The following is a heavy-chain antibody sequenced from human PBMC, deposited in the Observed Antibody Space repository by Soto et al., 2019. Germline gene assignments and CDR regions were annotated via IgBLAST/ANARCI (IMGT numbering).Heavy chain of an antibody. CDR3: ARQKMGSVGATLGFPDAFVI. CDR1: GYSFTSYW. V-gene: IGHV5-51*01. D-gene: IGHD1-26*01. CDR2: IYPGDSDT. Sequence: PGESLKISCKGSGYSFTSYWIGWVRQMPGKGLEWMGIIYPGDSDTRYSPSFQGQVTISADKSISTAYLQWSSLKASDTAMYYFARQKMGSVGATLGFPDAFVIWGQGTMVTVSS. J-gene: IGHJ3*02.